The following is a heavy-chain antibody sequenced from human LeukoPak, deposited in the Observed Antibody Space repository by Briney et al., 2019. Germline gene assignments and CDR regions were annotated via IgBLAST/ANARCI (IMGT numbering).Heavy chain of an antibody. V-gene: IGHV4-39*01. CDR3: ARPSIAVAGAFDY. CDR2: IYYSGST. CDR1: GGSISSSSYY. Sequence: SETLSLTCTVSGGSISSSSYYWGWIRQPPGKGLEWIGSIYYSGSTYYNPYLKSRVTISVDTSKNQFSLKLSSVTAADTAVYYCARPSIAVAGAFDYWGQGTQVTVSS. J-gene: IGHJ4*02. D-gene: IGHD6-19*01.